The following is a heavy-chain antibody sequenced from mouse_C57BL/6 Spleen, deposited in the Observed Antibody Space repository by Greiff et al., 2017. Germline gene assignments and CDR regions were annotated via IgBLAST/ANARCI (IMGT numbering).Heavy chain of an antibody. Sequence: QVQLKQPGAELVKPGASVKLSCKASGYTFTSYWMHWVKQRPGQGLEWIGMIHPNSGSTNYNEKFKSKATLTVDKSSSTAYMQLSSLTSEDSAVYYCARGGQLRLRDYAMDYWGQGTSVTVSS. J-gene: IGHJ4*01. D-gene: IGHD3-2*02. V-gene: IGHV1-64*01. CDR2: IHPNSGST. CDR3: ARGGQLRLRDYAMDY. CDR1: GYTFTSYW.